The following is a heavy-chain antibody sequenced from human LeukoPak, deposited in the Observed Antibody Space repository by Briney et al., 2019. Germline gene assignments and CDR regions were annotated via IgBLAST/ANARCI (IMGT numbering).Heavy chain of an antibody. CDR1: GFTFSSYS. D-gene: IGHD6-13*01. J-gene: IGHJ4*02. CDR2: ISSSSSTI. Sequence: GGSLRLSCAASGFTFSSYSMNWVRQAPGKGLEWVSYISSSSSTIYYADSVKGRFTISRDNAKNSLYLQMNSRRAEDTAVYYCARGLYSSTTYYFDYWGQGTLVTVSS. CDR3: ARGLYSSTTYYFDY. V-gene: IGHV3-48*01.